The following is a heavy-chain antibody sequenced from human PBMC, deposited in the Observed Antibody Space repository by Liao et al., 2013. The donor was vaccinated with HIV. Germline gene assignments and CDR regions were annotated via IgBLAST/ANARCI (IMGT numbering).Heavy chain of an antibody. CDR2: ISSWNY. CDR1: GGSFSGYY. J-gene: IGHJ5*02. D-gene: IGHD3-3*01. Sequence: QVQLQQWGAGLLKPSETLSLTCAVYGGSFSGYYWSWIRQPPREGAGVDWGNISSWNYRLQPVPQESSLRVDGHLQEPVFLNLTSVAAADTAVYYCARGSGYYDFWSRTLSKRSYFDPWGHGTRVIVSS. V-gene: IGHV4-34*01. CDR3: ARGSGYYDFWSRTLSKRSYFDP.